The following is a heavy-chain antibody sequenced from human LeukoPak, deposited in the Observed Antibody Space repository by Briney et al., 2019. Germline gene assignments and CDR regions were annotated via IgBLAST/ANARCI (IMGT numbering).Heavy chain of an antibody. CDR3: AATYYDILTGYYFGTFDI. V-gene: IGHV1-69*13. Sequence: ASVKVSCKASGGTFSSYAISWVRQAPGQGLEWMGGIIPIFGTANYAQKLQGRVTITADESTSTAYMELSSLRSEDTAVYYCAATYYDILTGYYFGTFDIWGQGTMVTVSS. J-gene: IGHJ3*02. CDR1: GGTFSSYA. CDR2: IIPIFGTA. D-gene: IGHD3-9*01.